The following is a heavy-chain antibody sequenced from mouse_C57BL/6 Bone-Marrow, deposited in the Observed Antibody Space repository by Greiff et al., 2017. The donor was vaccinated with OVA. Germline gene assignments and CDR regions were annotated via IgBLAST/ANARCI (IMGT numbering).Heavy chain of an antibody. CDR3: ARQNDGSTRDY. J-gene: IGHJ2*01. D-gene: IGHD2-3*01. Sequence: EVQLVESGGGLVKPGGSLKLSCAASGFTFSSYPMSWVRQTPEKRLEWVATLRGGGGNPYYPDSVKGRFTISRDNAKNTLYLQLSSLRSEDTAVDDCARQNDGSTRDYWGQGTTLTVSA. V-gene: IGHV5-9*04. CDR2: LRGGGGNP. CDR1: GFTFSSYP.